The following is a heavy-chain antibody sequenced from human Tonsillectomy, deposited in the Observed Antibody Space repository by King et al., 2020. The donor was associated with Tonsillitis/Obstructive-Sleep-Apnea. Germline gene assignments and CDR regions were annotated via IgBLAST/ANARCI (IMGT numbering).Heavy chain of an antibody. V-gene: IGHV1-18*01. J-gene: IGHJ6*02. CDR1: GYTFTSYG. CDR3: ASPYYDFWSGDGGTGYYYYGMDV. CDR2: ISAYNGNT. D-gene: IGHD3-3*01. Sequence: QLVQSGAEVKKPGASVKVSCKASGYTFTSYGISWVRQAPGQGLEWMGSISAYNGNTNYAQKLQGRVTITTDTSTSTAYMELRSLRSDDTAVYYCASPYYDFWSGDGGTGYYYYGMDVWGQRTTVPVSS.